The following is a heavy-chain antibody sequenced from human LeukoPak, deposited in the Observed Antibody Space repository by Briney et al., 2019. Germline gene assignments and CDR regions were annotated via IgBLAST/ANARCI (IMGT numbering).Heavy chain of an antibody. J-gene: IGHJ6*02. CDR2: IYPSGST. CDR3: ARAAAFYYDSSGYYTSPYHYGMDV. CDR1: GDSISSYF. Sequence: PSETLSLTCTVSGDSISSYFWSWIRQPAGKGLEWIGRIYPSGSTNYSPSLKSRVSMSVDTSKNQFSLKLSSVTAADTAVYYCARAAAFYYDSSGYYTSPYHYGMDVWGQGTTVAVSS. V-gene: IGHV4-4*07. D-gene: IGHD3-22*01.